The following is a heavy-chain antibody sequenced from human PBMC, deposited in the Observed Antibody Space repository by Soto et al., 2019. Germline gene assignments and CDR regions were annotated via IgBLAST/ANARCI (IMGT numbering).Heavy chain of an antibody. CDR1: GFTFSSYS. Sequence: PGGSLRLSCAASGFTFSSYSMNWVRQAPGKGLEWVSSISSSSSYIYYADSVKGRFTISRDNSKNTLYLQMNSLRAEDTAVYYCAKDPNTPYDYVWGSYRHKYYFDYWGQGTLVTVSS. J-gene: IGHJ4*02. CDR3: AKDPNTPYDYVWGSYRHKYYFDY. V-gene: IGHV3-21*01. D-gene: IGHD3-16*02. CDR2: ISSSSSYI.